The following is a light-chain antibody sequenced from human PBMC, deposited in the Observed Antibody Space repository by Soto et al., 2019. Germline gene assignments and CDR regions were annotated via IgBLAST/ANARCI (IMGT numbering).Light chain of an antibody. J-gene: IGKJ1*01. Sequence: EIVLTQSPGTLSLSPGESATLSCRASQSVGSSYLAWYRQKPGQAPRLLIYGASSRATGIPDRFSGGGSGTDFTFTISRLEPEDFAVYYCQQYGSSPSTFGQGTKVEIK. CDR3: QQYGSSPST. CDR1: QSVGSSY. V-gene: IGKV3-20*01. CDR2: GAS.